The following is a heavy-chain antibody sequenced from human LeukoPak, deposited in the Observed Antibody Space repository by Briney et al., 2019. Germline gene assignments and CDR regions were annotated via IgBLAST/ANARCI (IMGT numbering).Heavy chain of an antibody. D-gene: IGHD2-15*01. CDR2: ISAYNGNT. Sequence: PLASVKVSCKASGYTFTSYGISWVRQAPGQGLEWMGWISAYNGNTNYAQKLQGRVTMTTDTSTSTAYMELRSLRSDDTAVYYCARDTWVVAEGPLGYRGQGTLVTVSS. V-gene: IGHV1-18*01. CDR1: GYTFTSYG. CDR3: ARDTWVVAEGPLGY. J-gene: IGHJ4*02.